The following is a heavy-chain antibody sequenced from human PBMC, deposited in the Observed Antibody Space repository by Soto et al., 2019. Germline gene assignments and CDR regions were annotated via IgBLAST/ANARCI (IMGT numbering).Heavy chain of an antibody. CDR2: IYYTGAT. Sequence: QVQLQESGPGLVKPSQTLSLTCTVSGDSIGSGRHYWSWIRQYPGKGLEWIGCIYYTGATYHNPYLRSRLSISVDTSNNQFSLKLSSVTAADTAVYFCARDDTSYGKVDFWGQGTLVTVSS. CDR1: GDSIGSGRHY. D-gene: IGHD1-26*01. J-gene: IGHJ4*02. CDR3: ARDDTSYGKVDF. V-gene: IGHV4-31*03.